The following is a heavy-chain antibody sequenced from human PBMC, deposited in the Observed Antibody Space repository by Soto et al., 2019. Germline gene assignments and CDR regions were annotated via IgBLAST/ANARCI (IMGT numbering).Heavy chain of an antibody. CDR3: ARATIFGVGTAFDP. V-gene: IGHV3-21*01. D-gene: IGHD3-3*01. Sequence: PWGSMRLSCAASGFTFSSYSMNWVLQAPGKGLEWVSSISSSSSYIYYADSVKGRFTISRDNAKNSLYLQMNSLRAEDTAVYYCARATIFGVGTAFDPWGQGTLVTVSS. CDR2: ISSSSSYI. CDR1: GFTFSSYS. J-gene: IGHJ5*02.